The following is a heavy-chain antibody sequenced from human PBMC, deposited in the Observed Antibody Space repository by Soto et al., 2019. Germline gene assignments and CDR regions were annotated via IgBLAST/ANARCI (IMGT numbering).Heavy chain of an antibody. V-gene: IGHV3-21*06. CDR2: ISGLSSFI. D-gene: IGHD6-13*01. J-gene: IGHJ5*02. CDR3: ARGAHSSWYLNWFDP. Sequence: GGSLRLSCAASGFTFSRYGMNWVRQAPGKGLELVSSISGLSSFIYYADSVKGRFTVSRDNAKNSLFVQMNSLTAEDTAVYYCARGAHSSWYLNWFDPWGQGTLVTVSS. CDR1: GFTFSRYG.